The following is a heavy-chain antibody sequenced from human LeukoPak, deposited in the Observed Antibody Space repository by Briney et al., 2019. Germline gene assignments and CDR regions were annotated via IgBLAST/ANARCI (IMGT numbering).Heavy chain of an antibody. CDR2: IYYSGST. Sequence: PSETLSLTCTVSGGSISSSSYYWGWIRQPPGKGLEWSGSIYYSGSTYYNPSLKSRVTISVDTSKNQFSLKLSSVTAADTAVYYCARHGYYDSSGYYYLFDDWGQGTLVTVSS. D-gene: IGHD3-22*01. V-gene: IGHV4-39*01. J-gene: IGHJ4*02. CDR3: ARHGYYDSSGYYYLFDD. CDR1: GGSISSSSYY.